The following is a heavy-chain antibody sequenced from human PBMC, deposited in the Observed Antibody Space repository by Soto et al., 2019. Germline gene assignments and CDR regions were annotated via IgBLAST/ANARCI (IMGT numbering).Heavy chain of an antibody. D-gene: IGHD3-16*01. Sequence: EVQLVESGGGLVEPGGSLRLSCAASGFTFTNAWLNWVRQAPGKGLEWVGRIKSKNDGGTTDYAAPVKGRFTISRDDSENTMYLQMHSLKTEDTAVYYCAADRPNLGAYAFDYMGQGTLVSVSS. CDR2: IKSKNDGGTT. V-gene: IGHV3-15*07. CDR1: GFTFTNAW. CDR3: AADRPNLGAYAFDY. J-gene: IGHJ4*02.